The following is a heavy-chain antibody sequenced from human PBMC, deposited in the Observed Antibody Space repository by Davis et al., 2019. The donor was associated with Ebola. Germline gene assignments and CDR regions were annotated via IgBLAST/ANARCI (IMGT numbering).Heavy chain of an antibody. CDR2: ISYDGSNK. CDR1: GFTFSSYG. J-gene: IGHJ6*04. Sequence: GESLKISCAASGFTFSSYGMHWVRQAPGKGLEWVAVISYDGSNKYYADSVKGRFTISRDNSKNTLYLQMNSLRAEDTAVYYCANGGSGSWYSYYYYGMDVWGKGTTVTVSS. D-gene: IGHD6-13*01. V-gene: IGHV3-30*18. CDR3: ANGGSGSWYSYYYYGMDV.